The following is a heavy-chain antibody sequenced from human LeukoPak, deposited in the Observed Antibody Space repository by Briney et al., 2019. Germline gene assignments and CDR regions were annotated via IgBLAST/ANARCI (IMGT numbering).Heavy chain of an antibody. V-gene: IGHV3-23*01. D-gene: IGHD2-21*01. J-gene: IGHJ5*01. CDR2: ISGTGGAT. CDR3: VKDPRDTYGTNWFVS. CDR1: GFSFGNYA. Sequence: GGSLRLSCVASGFSFGNYAMSWVRQAPGEGLQWVSQISGTGGATWYAGFARDRFTISRDNSKKTLYMQMSGLRVEDTAMYYCVKDPRDTYGTNWFVSWGQGTLLIVSS.